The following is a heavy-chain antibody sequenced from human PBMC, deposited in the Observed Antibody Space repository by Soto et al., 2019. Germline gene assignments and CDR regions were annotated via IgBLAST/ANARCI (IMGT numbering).Heavy chain of an antibody. J-gene: IGHJ6*03. CDR2: VYYSGNT. CDR1: GGSISPYY. Sequence: QVQLQESGPGLVKPSETLSLTCTVSGGSISPYYWSWIRQPPGKGLEWIGYVYYSGNTNYNPSLESRDTTSVDTSRNRFSLNLTSATAADTAVYYCARKGAAASYAHYYMDVWGRGTAVTVSS. CDR3: ARKGAAASYAHYYMDV. V-gene: IGHV4-59*01. D-gene: IGHD6-13*01.